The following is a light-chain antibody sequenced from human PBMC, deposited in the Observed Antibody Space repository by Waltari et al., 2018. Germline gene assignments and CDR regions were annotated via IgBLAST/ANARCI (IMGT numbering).Light chain of an antibody. V-gene: IGKV4-1*01. Sequence: DIVMTQSPDPLAVSLGERATINCQSSQSVLYSSNNKNYLAWYQQKPGQPPKLLIYWASTRESGVPDRFSGSGSGTDFTLTISSLQAEDVAVYYCQQYYSTLGTFGQGTKVEIK. CDR3: QQYYSTLGT. J-gene: IGKJ1*01. CDR2: WAS. CDR1: QSVLYSSNNKNY.